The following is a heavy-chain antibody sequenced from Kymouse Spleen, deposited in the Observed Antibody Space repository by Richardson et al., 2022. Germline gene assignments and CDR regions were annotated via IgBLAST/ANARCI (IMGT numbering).Heavy chain of an antibody. CDR2: IYYSGST. CDR3: ARRDVLMVYAINHFDY. D-gene: IGHD2-8*01. V-gene: IGHV4-39*01. Sequence: QLQLQESGPGLVKPSETLSLTCTVSGGSISSSSYYWGWIRQPPGKGLEWIGSIYYSGSTYYNPSLKSRVTISVDTSKNQFSLKLSSVTAADTAVYYCARRDVLMVYAINHFDYWGQGTLVTVSS. J-gene: IGHJ4*02. CDR1: GGSISSSSYY.